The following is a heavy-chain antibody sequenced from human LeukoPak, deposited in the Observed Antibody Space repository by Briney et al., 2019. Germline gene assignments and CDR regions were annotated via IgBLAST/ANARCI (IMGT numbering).Heavy chain of an antibody. D-gene: IGHD3-3*01. J-gene: IGHJ6*03. V-gene: IGHV3-23*01. CDR3: ARDLGGVRYYYYMDV. CDR2: ISGSGGST. Sequence: GGSLRLSCAASGFTFSSYDMSWVRQAPGKGLEWVSTISGSGGSTYYVASVKGRFTISRDNSKNTLYLQINSLRAEDTAVYYCARDLGGVRYYYYMDVWGKGTKVTVSS. CDR1: GFTFSSYD.